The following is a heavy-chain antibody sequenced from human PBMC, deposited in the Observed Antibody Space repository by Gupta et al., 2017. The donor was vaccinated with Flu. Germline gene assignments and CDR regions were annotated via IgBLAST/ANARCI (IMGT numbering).Heavy chain of an antibody. V-gene: IGHV3-48*01. Sequence: EVQLVESGGHLVQPGGSLRLSCAASGFTFSTYSMSWVRQAPGKGLEWVSYIHAISGTIYYADYVKGRFTISRDNAKNSLYLQMDSLRAEDTAVEFCARVEERRLNFVDYWGQGTRVTGSS. CDR2: IHAISGTI. J-gene: IGHJ4*02. D-gene: IGHD3-9*01. CDR3: ARVEERRLNFVDY. CDR1: GFTFSTYS.